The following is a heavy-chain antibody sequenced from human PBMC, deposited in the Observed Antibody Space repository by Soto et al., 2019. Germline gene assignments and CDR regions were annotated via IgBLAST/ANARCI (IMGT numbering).Heavy chain of an antibody. Sequence: SETLSLTCTVSGGSFKSGSYSWSWIRQPPGKGLEWIGYVYHTGRTSYNPSLKSRVPISMDTPKNQFSLNLDSVTAADTAVYFCERDFAYFDSSGQRTLVTLSS. V-gene: IGHV4-61*01. CDR3: ERDFAYFDS. CDR2: VYHTGRT. J-gene: IGHJ4*02. D-gene: IGHD3-3*01. CDR1: GGSFKSGSYS.